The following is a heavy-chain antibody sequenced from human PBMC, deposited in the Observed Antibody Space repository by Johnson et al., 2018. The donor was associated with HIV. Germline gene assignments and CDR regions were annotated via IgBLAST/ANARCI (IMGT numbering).Heavy chain of an antibody. CDR2: IWYDGSNK. J-gene: IGHJ3*02. V-gene: IGHV3-33*01. Sequence: QVQLVESGGGVVPPGGSLRLSCAASVFTFSSYGMHWVRQAPGKGLEWVAVIWYDGSNKYYADSVKGRFTISRDNSKNTLYLQMNSLRAGDTAVYYCARDSSNAAFDIWGQGTMVTVSS. CDR3: ARDSSNAAFDI. CDR1: VFTFSSYG. D-gene: IGHD6-13*01.